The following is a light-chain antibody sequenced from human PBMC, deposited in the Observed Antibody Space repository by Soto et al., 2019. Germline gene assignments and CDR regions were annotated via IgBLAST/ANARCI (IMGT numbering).Light chain of an antibody. CDR3: QQYGSSTTT. V-gene: IGKV3-20*01. J-gene: IGKJ1*01. Sequence: EIWLTQSPGTLSLSPGERATLSCGASQSVSNNYLAWYQKNPGQAPRLLIYGASNRATGIPERLSGSGYGTDLTITISRMQTEDFEVYLCQQYGSSTTTFGHGTKVDIK. CDR2: GAS. CDR1: QSVSNNY.